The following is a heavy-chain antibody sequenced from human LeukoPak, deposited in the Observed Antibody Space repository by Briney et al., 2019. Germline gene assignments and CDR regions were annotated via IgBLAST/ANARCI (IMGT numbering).Heavy chain of an antibody. J-gene: IGHJ3*02. CDR2: IIPIFGTA. D-gene: IGHD6-13*01. CDR1: GGTFSSYA. V-gene: IGHV1-69*05. Sequence: SVKVSCKASGGTFSSYAISWVRQAPGQGLEWMGGIIPIFGTANYAQKFQGRVTITTDESTSTAYMELSNLRSEDTAVYYCARPTYSSSWYGAFDIWGQGTMVTVSS. CDR3: ARPTYSSSWYGAFDI.